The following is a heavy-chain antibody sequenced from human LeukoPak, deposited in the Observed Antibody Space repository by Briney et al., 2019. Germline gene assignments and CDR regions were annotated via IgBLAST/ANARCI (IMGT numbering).Heavy chain of an antibody. CDR2: IRYDGSNK. V-gene: IGHV3-30*02. CDR3: ARDLPPAPWNGMDV. Sequence: GGSLRLSCAASGFTFSSYGMHWVRQAPGKGLEWVAFIRYDGSNKYYADSVKGRFTISRDNSKNTLYLQMNSLRPEDTAVYYCARDLPPAPWNGMDVWGQGTTVTVSS. CDR1: GFTFSSYG. D-gene: IGHD2-2*01. J-gene: IGHJ6*02.